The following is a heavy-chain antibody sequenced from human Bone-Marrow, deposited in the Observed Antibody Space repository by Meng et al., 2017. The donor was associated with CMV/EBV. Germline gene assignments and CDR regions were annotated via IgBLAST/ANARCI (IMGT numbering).Heavy chain of an antibody. CDR3: ARKYYYDSSGFYRGGLDV. Sequence: GESLKISCAASGLSVSSTYITWVRQAPGKGLEWVSAIYSDGNTYYADSVKGRFTISRDNSKNKLYLQMNSLRVEDTAVYYCARKYYYDSSGFYRGGLDVWGQGTTVTVSS. CDR2: IYSDGNT. CDR1: GLSVSSTY. V-gene: IGHV3-53*01. J-gene: IGHJ6*02. D-gene: IGHD3-22*01.